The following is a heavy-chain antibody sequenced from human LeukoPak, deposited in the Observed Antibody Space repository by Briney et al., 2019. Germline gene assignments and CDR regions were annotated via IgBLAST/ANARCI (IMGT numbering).Heavy chain of an antibody. J-gene: IGHJ4*02. D-gene: IGHD4-17*01. V-gene: IGHV3-48*01. CDR2: ISSSSSII. CDR3: TRAQGYGLHY. Sequence: GGSLRLSCAASGFTFSSYSMNWVRQAPGKGLEWVSYISSSSSIIYYADSVKGRFTISRDNAKNSLYLQMKSLRAEDTAVYYCTRAQGYGLHYWGQGTLVTVSS. CDR1: GFTFSSYS.